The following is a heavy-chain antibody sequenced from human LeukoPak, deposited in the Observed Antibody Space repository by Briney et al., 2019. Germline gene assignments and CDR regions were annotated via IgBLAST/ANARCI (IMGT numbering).Heavy chain of an antibody. Sequence: PGGSLRLSCAASGFTFSNSWTHWVRQVPGKGLLWVSRISNDGSSSIYADSVKGRFTISRDNAKNTLYLQMNSLRAEDTAVYYCARMATAFDYWGQGTLVTVSS. V-gene: IGHV3-74*01. CDR3: ARMATAFDY. CDR2: ISNDGSSS. CDR1: GFTFSNSW. D-gene: IGHD1-1*01. J-gene: IGHJ4*02.